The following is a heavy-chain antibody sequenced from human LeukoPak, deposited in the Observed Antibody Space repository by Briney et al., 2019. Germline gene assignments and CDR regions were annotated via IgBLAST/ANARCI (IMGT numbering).Heavy chain of an antibody. J-gene: IGHJ6*03. Sequence: ASVTVSCKASGYTSTIYDINWVRQAPGQGLEWMGWMNPNSSNTGYAQKFQGRVTMTRNTSMSTAYMELSSLRSEDTAVYYCARGLVGATGVYYYYYMDVWGKGTTVTISS. V-gene: IGHV1-8*01. CDR2: MNPNSSNT. CDR1: GYTSTIYD. D-gene: IGHD1-26*01. CDR3: ARGLVGATGVYYYYYMDV.